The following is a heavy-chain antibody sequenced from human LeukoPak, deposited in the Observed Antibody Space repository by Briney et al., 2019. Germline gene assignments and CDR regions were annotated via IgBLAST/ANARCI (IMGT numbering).Heavy chain of an antibody. CDR1: GYTFTSYG. J-gene: IGHJ4*02. D-gene: IGHD5-24*01. V-gene: IGHV1-18*01. CDR2: ISAYNGNT. CDR3: AREYSAGWLQLKYFDY. Sequence: ASVKVSCKASGYTFTSYGISWVRQAPGQGLEWMGWISAYNGNTNYAQKLQGRVTMTTDTSTSTAYMELRSLRSDDTAVYYCAREYSAGWLQLKYFDYWGQGTLVTVSS.